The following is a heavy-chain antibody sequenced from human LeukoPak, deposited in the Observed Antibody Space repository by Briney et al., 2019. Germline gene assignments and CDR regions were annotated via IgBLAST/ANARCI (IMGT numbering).Heavy chain of an antibody. V-gene: IGHV4-34*01. CDR2: INHSGST. Sequence: AETLSLTCGAYGGSFSDYYWSWIRQPPGKGLEWIGEINHSGSTNYNPALKRRVTISVDTSKNQYSLKVNTVTAADTAVYSCARRGYTYGWGWFDPWGPGTLVNVSS. J-gene: IGHJ5*02. CDR3: ARRGYTYGWGWFDP. D-gene: IGHD5-18*01. CDR1: GGSFSDYY.